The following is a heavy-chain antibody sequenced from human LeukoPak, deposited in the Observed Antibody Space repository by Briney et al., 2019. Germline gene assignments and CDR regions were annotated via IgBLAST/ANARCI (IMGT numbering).Heavy chain of an antibody. J-gene: IGHJ4*02. D-gene: IGHD2-15*01. V-gene: IGHV4-34*01. CDR2: INHSGST. CDR1: GGSFSGYY. Sequence: SETLSLTCAVYGGSFSGYYWSWIRQPPGEGLEWIGEINHSGSTNYNPSLKSRVTISVDTSKNQFSPKLSSVTAADTAVYYCAGGAASLFDYWGQGTLVTVSS. CDR3: AGGAASLFDY.